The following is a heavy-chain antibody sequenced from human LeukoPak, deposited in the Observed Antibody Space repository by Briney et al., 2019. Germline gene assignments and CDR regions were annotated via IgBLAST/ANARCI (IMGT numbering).Heavy chain of an antibody. D-gene: IGHD3-9*01. Sequence: SETLSLTCTVSGGSISSSSYYWGWIRQPPRKGLKWIGSIYYSGSTYYNPSLKSRVTISVDTSKNQFSLQLSSVTAADTAVYYCARHPVLRYFDYWGQGTLVAVSS. J-gene: IGHJ4*02. CDR1: GGSISSSSYY. CDR2: IYYSGST. V-gene: IGHV4-39*01. CDR3: ARHPVLRYFDY.